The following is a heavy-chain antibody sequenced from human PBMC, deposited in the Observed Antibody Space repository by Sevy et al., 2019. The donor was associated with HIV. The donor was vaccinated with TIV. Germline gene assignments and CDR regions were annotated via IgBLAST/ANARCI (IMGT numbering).Heavy chain of an antibody. CDR1: GFTFSTYN. D-gene: IGHD3-3*01. J-gene: IGHJ6*01. CDR2: ISSGCGFI. V-gene: IGHV3-21*01. CDR3: AREKTILEGHDGMDL. Sequence: ESLKISCATSGFTFSTYNMNWVRQAPGKGLEWVSSISSGCGFIFYADSVKGRFTISRDNAKNSLDLQMNSLRAEDAAVYYCAREKTILEGHDGMDLWGQGTTVTVSS.